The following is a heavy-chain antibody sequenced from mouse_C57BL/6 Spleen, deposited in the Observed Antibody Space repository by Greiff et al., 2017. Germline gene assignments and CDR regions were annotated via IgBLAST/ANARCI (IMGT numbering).Heavy chain of an antibody. D-gene: IGHD1-1*01. V-gene: IGHV5-9-1*02. J-gene: IGHJ1*03. CDR1: GFTFSSYA. Sequence: EVHLVESGEGLVKPGGSLKLSCAASGFTFSSYAMSWVRQTPEKRLEWVAYISSGGDYIYYADTVKGRFTISRDNARNTLYLQMSSLKSEDTAMYYWTRDPITTVVAKVYFDVWGTGTTVTVSS. CDR2: ISSGGDYI. CDR3: TRDPITTVVAKVYFDV.